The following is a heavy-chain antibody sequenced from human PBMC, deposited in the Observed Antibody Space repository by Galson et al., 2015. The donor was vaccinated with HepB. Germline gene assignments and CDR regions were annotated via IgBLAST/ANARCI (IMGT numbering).Heavy chain of an antibody. CDR3: AKGDAYYYDSSVNAFDI. D-gene: IGHD3-22*01. V-gene: IGHV3-30*18. Sequence: SLRLSCAASGFTFSSYGMHWVRQAPGKGLEWVAVISYDGSNKYYADSVKGRFTISRDNSKNTLYLQMNSLRAEDTAVYYCAKGDAYYYDSSVNAFDIWGQGTMVTVSS. J-gene: IGHJ3*02. CDR2: ISYDGSNK. CDR1: GFTFSSYG.